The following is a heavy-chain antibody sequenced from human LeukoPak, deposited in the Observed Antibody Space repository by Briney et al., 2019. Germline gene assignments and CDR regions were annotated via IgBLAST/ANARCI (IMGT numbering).Heavy chain of an antibody. Sequence: PSDTLSLTCTVSGGSISSSSYYWGWIRQPPGKGLEGIESIYYSGSTYYNPSLKSRVTISVDTSKNQFSLKLSSVTAADTAVYYCAGVFSSSWLSYYYYYYMDVWGKGTTVTVSS. D-gene: IGHD6-13*01. CDR1: GGSISSSSYY. CDR2: IYYSGST. J-gene: IGHJ6*03. CDR3: AGVFSSSWLSYYYYYYMDV. V-gene: IGHV4-39*07.